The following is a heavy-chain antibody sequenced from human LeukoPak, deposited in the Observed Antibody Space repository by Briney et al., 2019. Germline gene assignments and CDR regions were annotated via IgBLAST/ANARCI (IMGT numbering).Heavy chain of an antibody. D-gene: IGHD1-26*01. V-gene: IGHV3-23*01. CDR3: ARVGGEVARQYYYGMDV. CDR1: GFTFSSYA. CDR2: ISGSGGST. Sequence: GGSLRLSCAASGFTFSSYAMSWVRQAPGKGLEWVSAISGSGGSTYYADSVKGRFTISRDNSKTTLYLQMNSLRAEDTAVYCCARVGGEVARQYYYGMDVWGQGTTVTVSS. J-gene: IGHJ6*02.